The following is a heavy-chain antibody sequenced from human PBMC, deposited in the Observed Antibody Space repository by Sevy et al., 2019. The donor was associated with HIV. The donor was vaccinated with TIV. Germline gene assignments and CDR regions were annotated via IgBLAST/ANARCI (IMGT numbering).Heavy chain of an antibody. D-gene: IGHD2-2*01. V-gene: IGHV5-51*01. Sequence: GESLKISCKGSGYSFTSYWIGWVRQMPGKGLEWMGIIYPGDSDTRYSPSFQGQVTVSVDKSISTAYRQWSSLKASDTAMHYCARLGGDIVVVPAAEDYYYYGMDVWGQGTTVTVSS. CDR2: IYPGDSDT. J-gene: IGHJ6*02. CDR1: GYSFTSYW. CDR3: ARLGGDIVVVPAAEDYYYYGMDV.